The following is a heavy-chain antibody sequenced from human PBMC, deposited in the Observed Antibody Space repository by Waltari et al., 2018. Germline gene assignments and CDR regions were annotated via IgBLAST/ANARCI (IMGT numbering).Heavy chain of an antibody. Sequence: QVQLQESGPGLVKPSETLSLTCAVSGYSISSGYYWGWIRQPPGKGLEWIGSIYHSGSTYYNPSLKSRVTISVDTSKNQLSLKLSSVTAADTAVYYCARTSGIADAFDIWGQGTMVTVSS. D-gene: IGHD6-13*01. V-gene: IGHV4-38-2*01. CDR1: GYSISSGYY. J-gene: IGHJ3*02. CDR2: IYHSGST. CDR3: ARTSGIADAFDI.